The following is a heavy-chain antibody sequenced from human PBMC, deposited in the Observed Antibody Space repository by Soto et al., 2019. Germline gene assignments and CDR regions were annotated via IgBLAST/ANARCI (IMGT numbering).Heavy chain of an antibody. J-gene: IGHJ4*02. Sequence: QVQLVQSGAEVKKPGSSVTVSCKASGGTFSSYTISWVRQAPGQGLEWMGRIIPILGIANYAQKFQGRVTITADKSTSTAYMELSSLRSEDTAVYYCARDELELRLGVDYWGQGTLVTVSS. V-gene: IGHV1-69*08. CDR2: IIPILGIA. D-gene: IGHD1-7*01. CDR3: ARDELELRLGVDY. CDR1: GGTFSSYT.